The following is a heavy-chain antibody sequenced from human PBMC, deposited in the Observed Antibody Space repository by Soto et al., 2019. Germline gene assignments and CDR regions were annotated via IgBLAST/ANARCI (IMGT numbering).Heavy chain of an antibody. CDR1: GFTLSSYA. CDR2: ISGSGAST. Sequence: EVHLLESGGGLVQPGGSLRLSCAASGFTLSSYAMSWVRQAPGKGLEWVSAISGSGASTYYADSVKGRFTISRDNSRNTLYLQMNSLRAEDTAVYYCAKGDVNFDYWGQGTLVTVSS. D-gene: IGHD1-26*01. V-gene: IGHV3-23*01. J-gene: IGHJ4*02. CDR3: AKGDVNFDY.